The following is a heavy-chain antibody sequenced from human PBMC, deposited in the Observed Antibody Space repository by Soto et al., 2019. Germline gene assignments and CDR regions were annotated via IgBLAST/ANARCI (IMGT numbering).Heavy chain of an antibody. D-gene: IGHD3-10*01. V-gene: IGHV3-15*01. Sequence: GSLRLSCAASGFTLTKASMSWVRQAPGKGLEWVGHIKSNADGGATDYAAPVKGRFTVSRDDSRNTLYLQLNSLKTEDTAVYYCTTAPFSFITLPGTSFLIGMDVWGQGTT. CDR3: TTAPFSFITLPGTSFLIGMDV. CDR2: IKSNADGGAT. J-gene: IGHJ6*02. CDR1: GFTLTKAS.